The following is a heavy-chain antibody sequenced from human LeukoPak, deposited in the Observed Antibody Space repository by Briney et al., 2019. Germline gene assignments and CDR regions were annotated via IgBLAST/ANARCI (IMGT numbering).Heavy chain of an antibody. CDR2: IYYSGST. Sequence: PSETLSLTCTVSGGSISSYYWSWIRQPPGKGLEWIGYIYYSGSTNYNPSLKSRVTISVDTSKNQFSLKLSSVTAADTAVYYCARNHIGGWSGYSFDYWGQGTLVTVPS. CDR1: GGSISSYY. CDR3: ARNHIGGWSGYSFDY. V-gene: IGHV4-59*01. D-gene: IGHD3-3*01. J-gene: IGHJ4*02.